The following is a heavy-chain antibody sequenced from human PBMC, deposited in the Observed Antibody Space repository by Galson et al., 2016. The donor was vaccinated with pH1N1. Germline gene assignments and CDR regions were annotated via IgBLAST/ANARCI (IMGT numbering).Heavy chain of an antibody. J-gene: IGHJ4*02. CDR2: IIPLFGII. V-gene: IGHV1-69*01. D-gene: IGHD4-17*01. CDR1: GGSFGRHA. Sequence: QSGAEVKKPGSSVKVSWKSSGGSFGRHAINWVRQAPGQGLEWMGGIIPLFGIINYAQNFQGRVTISADESTQTASLELSSLECEDTAIYFCAAAGFGAYKFDYWGQGTLVIVSS. CDR3: AAAGFGAYKFDY.